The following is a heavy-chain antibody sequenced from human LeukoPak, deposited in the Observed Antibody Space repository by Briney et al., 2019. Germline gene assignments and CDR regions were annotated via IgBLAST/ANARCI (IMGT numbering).Heavy chain of an antibody. V-gene: IGHV1-8*03. CDR3: ARVPLLSWFDP. CDR1: GYTFTNYD. Sequence: ASVKVSCKASGYTFTNYDINWVRQATGQGLEWMGWMNPKSGNTGYAQKFRDRVTITRDTSRSTVYMELSSLRSEDTAVYYCARVPLLSWFDPWGQGTLVTVSS. J-gene: IGHJ5*02. D-gene: IGHD3-10*01. CDR2: MNPKSGNT.